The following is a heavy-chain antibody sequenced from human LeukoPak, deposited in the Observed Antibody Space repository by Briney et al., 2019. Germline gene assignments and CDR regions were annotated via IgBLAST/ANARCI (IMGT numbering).Heavy chain of an antibody. J-gene: IGHJ4*02. Sequence: SETLSLTCTVSGGSISSGNYHWAWIRQPPGKGLECIGSIYHTGNTYYNSSLESRVTISVDMSKNQFSLQLSSVTAADTAVYYCAKGIDRTRGVYWGQGTLVTVSS. V-gene: IGHV4-39*07. D-gene: IGHD2-21*01. CDR2: IYHTGNT. CDR3: AKGIDRTRGVY. CDR1: GGSISSGNYH.